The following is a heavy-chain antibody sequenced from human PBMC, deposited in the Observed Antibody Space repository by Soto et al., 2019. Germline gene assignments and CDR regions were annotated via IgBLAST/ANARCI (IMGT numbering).Heavy chain of an antibody. CDR1: GGSISSSAW. D-gene: IGHD1-7*01. Sequence: QVQLQESGPGLVKPSGTMSLTCAVSGGSISSSAWWSWVRQPPGKGLEWIGEIHHSGRTNYDPSLKSRITISVDRSKNQFPLELTSVTAADTAVYYCAGRSRTIEWGQGTQVTVSS. V-gene: IGHV4-4*02. CDR3: AGRSRTIE. CDR2: IHHSGRT. J-gene: IGHJ4*02.